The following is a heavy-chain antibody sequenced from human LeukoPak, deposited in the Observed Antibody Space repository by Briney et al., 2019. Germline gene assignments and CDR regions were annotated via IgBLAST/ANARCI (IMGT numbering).Heavy chain of an antibody. V-gene: IGHV4-59*01. Sequence: KPSETLSLTCTVSGGSISSYYWSWIRQPPGKGLEWIGYIYYSGSTNYNPSLKSRVTISVDTSKNQFSLKLSSVTAADTAVYYCARTRSGRAAHLYFDYWGQGTLVTVSS. CDR2: IYYSGST. CDR3: ARTRSGRAAHLYFDY. D-gene: IGHD2-15*01. CDR1: GGSISSYY. J-gene: IGHJ4*02.